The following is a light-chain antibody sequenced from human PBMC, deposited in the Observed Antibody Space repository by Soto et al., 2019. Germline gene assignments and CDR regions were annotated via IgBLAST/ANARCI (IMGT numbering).Light chain of an antibody. CDR2: KAS. CDR3: QQYNTYPHT. CDR1: QSISTW. Sequence: DIQMTQSPSTLSASVGDRVTITCRASQSISTWLAWYQQKPGKAPKLLIYKASNLEGGVPSRFSGSGSGTEFTITISSLQPDDFATYYCQQYNTYPHTFGGGTKVEIK. J-gene: IGKJ4*01. V-gene: IGKV1-5*03.